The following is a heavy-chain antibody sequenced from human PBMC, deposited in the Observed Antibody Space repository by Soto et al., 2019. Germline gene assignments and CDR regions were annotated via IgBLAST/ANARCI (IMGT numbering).Heavy chain of an antibody. CDR3: AGSSGYYVNWFDP. V-gene: IGHV4-39*01. Sequence: SETLSLTCTVSGGSISSGGYYWSWIRQPPGKGLEWIGSIYYSGSTYYNPSLKSRVTISVDTSKNQFSLKLSSVTAADTAVYYCAGSSGYYVNWFDPWGQGTLVTVSS. D-gene: IGHD3-22*01. CDR1: GGSISSGGYY. J-gene: IGHJ5*02. CDR2: IYYSGST.